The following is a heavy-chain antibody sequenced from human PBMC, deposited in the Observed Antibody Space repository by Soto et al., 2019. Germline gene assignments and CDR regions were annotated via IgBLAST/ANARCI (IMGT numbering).Heavy chain of an antibody. CDR2: IYSDGSAT. V-gene: IGHV3-74*03. CDR1: GFTFSYYW. Sequence: PGGSLRLSCAASGFTFSYYWMHWVRQTPEKGLVWVARIYSDGSATKYADPVQGRFTISRDNAKNSLYLQMNSLRAEDTAVYYCARELDGLDVWGQGTTVTVSS. J-gene: IGHJ6*02. CDR3: ARELDGLDV.